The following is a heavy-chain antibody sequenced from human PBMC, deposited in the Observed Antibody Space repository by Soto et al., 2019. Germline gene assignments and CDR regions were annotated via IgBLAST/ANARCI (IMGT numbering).Heavy chain of an antibody. V-gene: IGHV1-69*06. J-gene: IGHJ4*02. CDR1: GGTFSNYV. Sequence: WASVKVSCKASGGTFSNYVVNWVRQAPGQGLEWMGRIIPISGAANYAQKFQGRVTITADKSTSTSYMELSSLRSEDTAVYYCARDMTRTVVPYFDFWGQGTLVTVSS. D-gene: IGHD1-7*01. CDR2: IIPISGAA. CDR3: ARDMTRTVVPYFDF.